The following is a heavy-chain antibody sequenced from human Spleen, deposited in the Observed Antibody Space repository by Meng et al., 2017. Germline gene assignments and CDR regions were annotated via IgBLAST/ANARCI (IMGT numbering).Heavy chain of an antibody. J-gene: IGHJ4*02. Sequence: GGSLRLSCAASGFTISGSAMNWVRQAPGKGLEWVAVISYDGSNKYYADSVKGRFTISRDSSKNTLYLQMNSLRAEDTAVYYCAGGGTIILDFDYWGQGTLVTVSS. CDR3: AGGGTIILDFDY. V-gene: IGHV3-30*07. CDR2: ISYDGSNK. CDR1: GFTISGSA. D-gene: IGHD3-10*01.